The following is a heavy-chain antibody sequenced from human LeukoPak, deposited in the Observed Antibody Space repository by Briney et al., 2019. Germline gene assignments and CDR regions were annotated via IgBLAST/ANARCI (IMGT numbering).Heavy chain of an antibody. V-gene: IGHV3-73*01. J-gene: IGHJ4*02. Sequence: PGGSLRLSCAASGFTFSDSALHWVRQASGKGLEWVGRIRSELSGYVTAYAASVKGSFTISRDDSKNTAYLQMNSLETEDTAVYYCTRHLGDDDYGDFNDYWGQGILVTVSS. D-gene: IGHD4-17*01. CDR2: IRSELSGYVT. CDR1: GFTFSDSA. CDR3: TRHLGDDDYGDFNDY.